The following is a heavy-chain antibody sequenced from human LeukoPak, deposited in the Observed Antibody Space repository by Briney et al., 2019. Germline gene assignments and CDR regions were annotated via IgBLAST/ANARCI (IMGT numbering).Heavy chain of an antibody. Sequence: GGSLRLSCAASGFSFISYGMHWVRQAPGEGLEWVGVISDDGRSKDYADSVKGRFTISRDNSKDTLYLQMNSLRDEDMAVYYCAKRPSDYGDYVSYFDYWGQGTLVTVSS. CDR3: AKRPSDYGDYVSYFDY. CDR1: GFSFISYG. CDR2: ISDDGRSK. V-gene: IGHV3-30*18. D-gene: IGHD4-17*01. J-gene: IGHJ4*02.